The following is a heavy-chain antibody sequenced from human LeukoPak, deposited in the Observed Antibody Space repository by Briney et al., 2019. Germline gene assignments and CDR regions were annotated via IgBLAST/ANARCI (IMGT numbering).Heavy chain of an antibody. Sequence: SETLSLTCTVSGGSISSYYWSWIRQPPGKGLEWIGYIYYSGSTNYNPSLKSRVTISVDTSKNQYSLKLSSVTAADTAVYYCARALTTVNPFDYWGQGTLVTVSS. J-gene: IGHJ4*02. CDR3: ARALTTVNPFDY. CDR1: GGSISSYY. V-gene: IGHV4-59*01. CDR2: IYYSGST. D-gene: IGHD4-17*01.